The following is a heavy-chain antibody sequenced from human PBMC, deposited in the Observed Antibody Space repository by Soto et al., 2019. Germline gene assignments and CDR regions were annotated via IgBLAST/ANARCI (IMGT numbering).Heavy chain of an antibody. J-gene: IGHJ4*02. CDR2: ISSSSSYI. Sequence: GGSLRLSCAASGFTFSSYSMNWVRQAPGKGLEWVSSISSSSSYIYYADSVKGRFTISRGNAKNSLYLQMNSLRAEDTAVYYCARDVIAVAALWGQGTLVTVSS. CDR3: ARDVIAVAAL. CDR1: GFTFSSYS. V-gene: IGHV3-21*01. D-gene: IGHD6-19*01.